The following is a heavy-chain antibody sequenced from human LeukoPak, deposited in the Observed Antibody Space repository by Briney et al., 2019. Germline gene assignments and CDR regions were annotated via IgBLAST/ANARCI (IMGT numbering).Heavy chain of an antibody. CDR1: GFRFRAYG. CDR3: ARWKYSNYIYYFDY. J-gene: IGHJ4*02. V-gene: IGHV3-30*03. CDR2: ISYDGSRQ. D-gene: IGHD4-11*01. Sequence: GRSLRLSCAASGFRFRAYGMHWARQAPGKGLEWVAVISYDGSRQYYPDSVQGRFTISRDNYRNILYLQVNSLRAEDTAVYYCARWKYSNYIYYFDYWGQGTLVTVSS.